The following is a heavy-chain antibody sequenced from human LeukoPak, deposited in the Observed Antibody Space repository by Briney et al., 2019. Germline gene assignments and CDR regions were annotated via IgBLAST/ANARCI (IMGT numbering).Heavy chain of an antibody. Sequence: PGGSLRLSCAASGFTFSNYALSWVRQAPWKGLEWVSTISGSGGSTYYADSVKGRFTISRDNSKNTLYLQMNSLRAEDTAVYYCAKPSTVTTEGNYFDYWGQGTLVTVSS. J-gene: IGHJ4*02. CDR3: AKPSTVTTEGNYFDY. D-gene: IGHD4-17*01. CDR2: ISGSGGST. V-gene: IGHV3-23*01. CDR1: GFTFSNYA.